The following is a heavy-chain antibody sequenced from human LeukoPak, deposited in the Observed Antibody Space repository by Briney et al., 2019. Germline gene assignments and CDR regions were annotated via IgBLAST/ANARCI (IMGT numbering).Heavy chain of an antibody. D-gene: IGHD3-10*01. CDR2: ISYSGIT. Sequence: SEGLSLPRTVSGGSINLYYWRWITQPPAKGRECVGDISYSGITNYNPSLKSRVTISVDTSKKQFSLKLSSVTAADTAVYYCARDLGSMVRGYFGIDYWGQGSLVTVSS. CDR3: ARDLGSMVRGYFGIDY. J-gene: IGHJ4*02. CDR1: GGSINLYY. V-gene: IGHV4-59*01.